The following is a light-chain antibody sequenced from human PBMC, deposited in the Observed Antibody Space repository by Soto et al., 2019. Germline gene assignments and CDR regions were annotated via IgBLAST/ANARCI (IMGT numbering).Light chain of an antibody. Sequence: DIQMTQSPSTLSGSVGDRVTITCRASQTISSWLAWYQQKPGKDPKLLIYKASTLKSGVPSRFSGSGSGTEFTLTISSLQPDDFATDYCQHYNSYSEAFGQGTKVDI. CDR1: QTISSW. V-gene: IGKV1-5*03. CDR2: KAS. CDR3: QHYNSYSEA. J-gene: IGKJ1*01.